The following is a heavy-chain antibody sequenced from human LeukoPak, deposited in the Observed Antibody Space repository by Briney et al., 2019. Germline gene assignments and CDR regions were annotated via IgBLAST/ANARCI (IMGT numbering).Heavy chain of an antibody. V-gene: IGHV3-23*01. J-gene: IGHJ4*02. CDR2: ISGSTSST. CDR3: ARDTVRYYAPTDY. D-gene: IGHD2/OR15-2a*01. CDR1: GFTFSSYA. Sequence: GGSLRLSCAASGFTFSSYAMNWVRQAPGKGLEWVSTISGSTSSTYYADSVKGRFTIFRDNSKNTLYLQMNSLRAEDTAIYYCARDTVRYYAPTDYWGQGTLVTVSS.